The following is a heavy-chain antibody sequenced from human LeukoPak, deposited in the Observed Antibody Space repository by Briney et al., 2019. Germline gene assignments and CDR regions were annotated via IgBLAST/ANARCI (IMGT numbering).Heavy chain of an antibody. D-gene: IGHD2-15*01. Sequence: GGSLRLSCAASGFTFSSYAMGWVRQAPGKGLEWVAVISYDGSNKYYADSVKGRFTISRDNSKNTLYLQMNSLRAEDTAAYYCAKDGQTVVVVAATYFDYWGQGTLVTVSS. CDR1: GFTFSSYA. J-gene: IGHJ4*02. V-gene: IGHV3-30*18. CDR2: ISYDGSNK. CDR3: AKDGQTVVVVAATYFDY.